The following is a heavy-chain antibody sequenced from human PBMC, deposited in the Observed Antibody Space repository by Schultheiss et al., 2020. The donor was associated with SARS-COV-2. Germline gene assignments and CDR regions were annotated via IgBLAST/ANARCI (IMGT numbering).Heavy chain of an antibody. J-gene: IGHJ5*02. D-gene: IGHD4-11*01. CDR1: GFTFSDYY. CDR3: AKDVTVTTWSWFDP. CDR2: ISSSGSTI. Sequence: GGSLRLSCAASGFTFSDYYMSWIRQAPGKGLEWVSYISSSGSTIYYADSVKGRFTISRDNAKNTLYLQMNSLRAEDTAVYYCAKDVTVTTWSWFDPWGQGTLVTVSS. V-gene: IGHV3-11*04.